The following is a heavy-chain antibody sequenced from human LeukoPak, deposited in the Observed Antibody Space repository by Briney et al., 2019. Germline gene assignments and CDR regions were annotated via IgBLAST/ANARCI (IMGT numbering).Heavy chain of an antibody. Sequence: GGSLRLSCAASGFTFSSYNMNWVRQAPGKGLEWVSYIAFSSSSIHYADSVKGRFTISRDNAKNSVSLQMNSLRDEDTAVYYCARDYSYAFDIWGQGTMVTVSS. CDR1: GFTFSSYN. CDR2: IAFSSSSI. D-gene: IGHD2-15*01. CDR3: ARDYSYAFDI. V-gene: IGHV3-48*02. J-gene: IGHJ3*02.